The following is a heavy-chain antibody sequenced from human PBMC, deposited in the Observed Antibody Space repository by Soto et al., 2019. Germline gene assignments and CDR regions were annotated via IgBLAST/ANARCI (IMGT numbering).Heavy chain of an antibody. Sequence: QVQLQESGPGLVKPSQTLSLTCTVSCGSISSGGYYWSWIRQHPGKVLEWIGYIYYSGSTYYTPSLTSRVTISVDTSKTQFSLKLSSVTAADTAMYNCATRLLWFGELLMEGAFDIWGQGTMVTVSS. CDR2: IYYSGST. CDR3: ATRLLWFGELLMEGAFDI. D-gene: IGHD3-10*01. CDR1: CGSISSGGYY. J-gene: IGHJ3*02. V-gene: IGHV4-31*03.